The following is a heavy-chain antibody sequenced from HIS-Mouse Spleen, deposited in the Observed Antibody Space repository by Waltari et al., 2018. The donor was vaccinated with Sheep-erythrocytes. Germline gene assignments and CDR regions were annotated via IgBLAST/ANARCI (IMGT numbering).Heavy chain of an antibody. CDR1: GGSISSSSYY. J-gene: IGHJ4*02. D-gene: IGHD3-3*01. V-gene: IGHV4-39*07. Sequence: QLQLQESGPGLVKPSETLSLTCTVSGGSISSSSYYWGWIRQPPGKGLEWIGSIYYSGSTDSNPSLKSRVTISVDPSKNQFSLKLSSVTAADTAVYYCARDEGTYYDFWSGYPPSYYFDYWGQGTLVTVSS. CDR2: IYYSGST. CDR3: ARDEGTYYDFWSGYPPSYYFDY.